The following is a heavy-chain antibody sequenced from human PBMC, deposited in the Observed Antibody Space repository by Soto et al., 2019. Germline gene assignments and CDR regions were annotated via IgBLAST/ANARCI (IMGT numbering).Heavy chain of an antibody. CDR3: ARDLERGWYHDAFDI. Sequence: GGSLRLSCVASGFTFSSYAMHWVRQAPGKGLEWVAVISYDGSNKYYADSVKGRFTISRDNSKNTLYLQMNSLRAEDTAVYYCARDLERGWYHDAFDIWGQGTMVTVSS. CDR1: GFTFSSYA. J-gene: IGHJ3*02. D-gene: IGHD6-19*01. V-gene: IGHV3-30*04. CDR2: ISYDGSNK.